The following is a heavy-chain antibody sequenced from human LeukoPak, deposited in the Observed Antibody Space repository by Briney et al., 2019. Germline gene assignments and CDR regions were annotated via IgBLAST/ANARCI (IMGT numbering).Heavy chain of an antibody. Sequence: GGSLILSCAASGFTFSSYSMNWVRQAPGKALEWVSSISSSSSYIYYADSVKGRFTISRDNAKNSLYLQMNSLRAEDTAVYYCARSGYCSSTSCYTLYWFDPWGQGTLVTVSS. CDR1: GFTFSSYS. J-gene: IGHJ5*02. V-gene: IGHV3-21*01. CDR3: ARSGYCSSTSCYTLYWFDP. CDR2: ISSSSSYI. D-gene: IGHD2-2*02.